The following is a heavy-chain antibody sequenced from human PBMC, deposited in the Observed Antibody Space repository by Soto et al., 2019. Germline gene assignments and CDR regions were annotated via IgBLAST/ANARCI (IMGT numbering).Heavy chain of an antibody. J-gene: IGHJ5*02. CDR2: INPNSGGT. D-gene: IGHD6-13*01. CDR3: ARDSSSWYVWFDP. V-gene: IGHV1-2*02. Sequence: QVQLVQSGAEVKKPGASVKVCCKASGYTFTGYYMHWVRQAPGQGLEWMGWINPNSGGTNYAQKFQGRVTMTRDTSISTAYMELSRLRSDDTAVYYGARDSSSWYVWFDPWGQGTLVTVSS. CDR1: GYTFTGYY.